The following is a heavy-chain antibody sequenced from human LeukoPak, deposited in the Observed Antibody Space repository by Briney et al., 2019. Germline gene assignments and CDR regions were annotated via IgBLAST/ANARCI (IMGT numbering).Heavy chain of an antibody. V-gene: IGHV1-8*01. CDR3: ASYLRSSGWYYYL. J-gene: IGHJ4*02. CDR1: GYTFTSYD. D-gene: IGHD6-19*01. CDR2: MNPNSGNT. Sequence: ASVKVSCKASGYTFTSYDINWVRQATGQGLEWMGWMNPNSGNTGYAQKFQGRVTMTRNTSISTAYMELSSLRSEDTAVYYCASYLRSSGWYYYLWGQGTLVTVSS.